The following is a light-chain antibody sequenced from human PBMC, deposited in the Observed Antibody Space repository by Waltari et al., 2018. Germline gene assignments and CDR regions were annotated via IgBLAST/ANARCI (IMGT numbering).Light chain of an antibody. CDR1: SSDVGGFNY. V-gene: IGLV2-8*01. CDR2: EVT. CDR3: SSYAGGSWV. J-gene: IGLJ3*02. Sequence: QSALTQPPSASGSPGQSVTISCTGTSSDVGGFNYVSWYQQNPGKVPKLMIYEVTKRPSGVTDRFSGSKSGNTASLTVSGLQTEDEADYYCSSYAGGSWVFGGGTKLTVL.